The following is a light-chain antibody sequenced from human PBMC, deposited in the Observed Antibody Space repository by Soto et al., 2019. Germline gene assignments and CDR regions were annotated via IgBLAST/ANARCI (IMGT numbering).Light chain of an antibody. V-gene: IGKV1-17*03. J-gene: IGKJ2*01. CDR2: AAT. CDR3: LHHYNFPYT. Sequence: DIQMTQSPSAMSASVGDRVTITCRASQGISNYLAWFQQKPGEVPQRLIYAATSLQSGVPSRFSGSGSGTEFTLTISSLQPEDSATYYCLHHYNFPYTFGQGTKLEIK. CDR1: QGISNY.